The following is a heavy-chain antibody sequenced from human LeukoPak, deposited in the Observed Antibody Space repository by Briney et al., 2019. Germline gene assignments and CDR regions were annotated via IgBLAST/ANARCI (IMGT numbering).Heavy chain of an antibody. CDR3: ARDSSSPYWYFNL. Sequence: GGSLRLSCAASGFIFSNYWMNWVRQAPGKGLEWVANINQEGTVKYYVDSVKGRFTISRDNAKNSVYLAMNSLRVEDTAVYYCARDSSSPYWYFNLWGRGTLVTVSS. D-gene: IGHD6-6*01. CDR1: GFIFSNYW. V-gene: IGHV3-7*01. J-gene: IGHJ2*01. CDR2: INQEGTVK.